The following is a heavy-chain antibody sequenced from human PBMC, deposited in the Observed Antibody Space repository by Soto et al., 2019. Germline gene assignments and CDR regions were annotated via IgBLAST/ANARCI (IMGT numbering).Heavy chain of an antibody. CDR2: INHSGST. V-gene: IGHV4-34*01. Sequence: QVQLQQWGAGLLKPSETLSLTCAVYGGSFSGYYWSWIRQPPGKGLEWIGEINHSGSTNYNPSLKSRVTISVGTSKNQFSLKLSSVTAADTAVYYCAQGDWDHDYYYGMDVWGQGTTVTVSS. D-gene: IGHD2-21*02. CDR1: GGSFSGYY. CDR3: AQGDWDHDYYYGMDV. J-gene: IGHJ6*02.